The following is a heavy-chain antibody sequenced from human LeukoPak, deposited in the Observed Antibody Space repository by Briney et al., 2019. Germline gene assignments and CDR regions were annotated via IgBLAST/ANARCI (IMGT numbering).Heavy chain of an antibody. V-gene: IGHV3-15*01. CDR3: TTRKRDYYDSSD. D-gene: IGHD3-22*01. CDR2: IKSNADGGTT. CDR1: GFTFTNAW. Sequence: GGSLRLSCAASGFTFTNAWMTWVRQAPGKGLEWVGRIKSNADGGTTDYPAPVKGRFTISRDDSKNTLYLQMNSLKTEDTAVYYCTTRKRDYYDSSDWGQGTLVTVSS. J-gene: IGHJ4*02.